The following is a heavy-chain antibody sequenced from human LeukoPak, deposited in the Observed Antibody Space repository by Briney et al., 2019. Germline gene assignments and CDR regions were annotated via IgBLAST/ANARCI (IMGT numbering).Heavy chain of an antibody. CDR2: ITSNGGSA. CDR3: ARENCDSTTCYKTIDY. V-gene: IGHV3-64*01. J-gene: IGHJ4*02. Sequence: AGGSLRLSCAASGFTFSIYAMHWVRQAPGKGLEYVSAITSNGGSAYYANSVKGRFTISRDNSKNTLYLQMGSLRAEDMAVYYCARENCDSTTCYKTIDYWGQGTLATVSS. D-gene: IGHD2/OR15-2a*01. CDR1: GFTFSIYA.